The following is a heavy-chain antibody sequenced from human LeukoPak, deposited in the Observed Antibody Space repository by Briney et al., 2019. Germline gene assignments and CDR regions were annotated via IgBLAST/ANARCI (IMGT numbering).Heavy chain of an antibody. CDR1: GGSISSSSYY. D-gene: IGHD6-19*01. Sequence: IPSETLSLTCTVSGGSISSSSYYWGWIRQPPGKGLEWMGSIYYSGSTYYNPSLKSRVTISVDTSKNQFSLKLSSVSAADTAVYYCARHVDSSGWYRSYFDYWAREPWSPSPQ. CDR2: IYYSGST. J-gene: IGHJ4*02. V-gene: IGHV4-39*01. CDR3: ARHVDSSGWYRSYFDY.